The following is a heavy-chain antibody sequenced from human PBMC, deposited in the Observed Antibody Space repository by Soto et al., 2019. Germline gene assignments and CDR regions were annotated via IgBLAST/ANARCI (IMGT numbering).Heavy chain of an antibody. CDR1: GFTFSSYA. V-gene: IGHV3-23*01. CDR3: AKWLRPYYYSGMDV. Sequence: GGSLRLSCAASGFTFSSYAMSWVRQAPGKGLEWVSAISGSGGSTYYADSVKGRFTISRDNSKNTLYLQMNSLRAEDTAVYYCAKWLRPYYYSGMDVWGQGTTVTVSS. CDR2: ISGSGGST. D-gene: IGHD5-12*01. J-gene: IGHJ6*02.